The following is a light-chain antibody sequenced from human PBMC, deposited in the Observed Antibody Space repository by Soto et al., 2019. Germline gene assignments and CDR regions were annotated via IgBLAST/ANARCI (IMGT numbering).Light chain of an antibody. Sequence: EIVFTQSPATLSWSPGERATLSFMASQSISSNLAWYQQKPGQAPRLVIFDASTRATGIPDRFSGRGSGTDFTLTISSLQSEDSAVYFCQQYNDWPPITFGGGTKVDIK. J-gene: IGKJ4*01. CDR1: QSISSN. V-gene: IGKV3-15*01. CDR2: DAS. CDR3: QQYNDWPPIT.